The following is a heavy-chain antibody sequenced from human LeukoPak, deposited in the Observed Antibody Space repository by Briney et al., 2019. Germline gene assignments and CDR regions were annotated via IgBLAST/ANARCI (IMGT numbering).Heavy chain of an antibody. D-gene: IGHD3-9*01. CDR1: GFTFSSYS. Sequence: KXGGSLRLSCAASGFTFSSYSMNWVRQAPGKGLEWVSSISSSSSYIYYADSVKGRFTISRDNAKNSLYLQMNSLRVEDTAVYYCAKDLSRYYYFGMDVWGQGTTVTVSS. V-gene: IGHV3-21*01. CDR3: AKDLSRYYYFGMDV. J-gene: IGHJ6*02. CDR2: ISSSSSYI.